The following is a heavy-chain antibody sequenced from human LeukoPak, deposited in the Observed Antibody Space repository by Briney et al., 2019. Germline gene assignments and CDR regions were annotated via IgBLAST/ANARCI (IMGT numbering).Heavy chain of an antibody. CDR1: GYTFTGHY. D-gene: IGHD4-17*01. CDR2: INPNSGGT. CDR3: ARGLSPPTTTVTTYYYYMDV. Sequence: ASVKVSCKASGYTFTGHYMHWVRQAPGQGLEWMGWINPNSGGTNYAQKFQGRVTMTRDTSISTAYMELSRLRSDDTAVYYCARGLSPPTTTVTTYYYYMDVWGKGTTVTISS. J-gene: IGHJ6*03. V-gene: IGHV1-2*02.